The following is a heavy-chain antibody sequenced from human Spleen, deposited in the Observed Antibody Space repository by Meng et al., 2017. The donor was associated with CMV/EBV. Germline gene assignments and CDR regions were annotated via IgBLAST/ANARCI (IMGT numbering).Heavy chain of an antibody. CDR2: INHSGTT. D-gene: IGHD2-15*01. J-gene: IGHJ4*02. CDR1: SFSGYS. V-gene: IGHV4-34*10. Sequence: SFSGYSWSWIRPPPGKGLEFIGDINHSGTTNYKLSLKSRIAMSVDTSKNQFSLKLRSVTAADTAVYYCARAVYYCSGSNCYRYYFDYWGQGTLVTVSS. CDR3: ARAVYYCSGSNCYRYYFDY.